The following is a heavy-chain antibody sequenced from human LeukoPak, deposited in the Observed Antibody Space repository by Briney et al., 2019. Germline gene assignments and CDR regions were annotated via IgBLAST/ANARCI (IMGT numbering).Heavy chain of an antibody. CDR1: GITFSSNW. V-gene: IGHV3-74*01. CDR3: TTIRPGY. Sequence: PGGSLRLSCAASGITFSSNWIHWFRQVPGKGLVWVSRIKDGGTTTDYADSVKGRFTISRDDAKNTLYLQMNSLRAEDTAVYYCTTIRPGYWGQGTLVTVSP. J-gene: IGHJ4*02. D-gene: IGHD5-12*01. CDR2: IKDGGTTT.